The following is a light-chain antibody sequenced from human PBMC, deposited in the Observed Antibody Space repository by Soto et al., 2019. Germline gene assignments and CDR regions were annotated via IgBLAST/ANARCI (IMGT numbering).Light chain of an antibody. CDR3: SSYTSTSTVI. CDR2: DVS. V-gene: IGLV2-14*03. CDR1: SSDVGGYNF. Sequence: QSALTQPASVSGSPGQSITISCTGTSSDVGGYNFVSWYQQPPGNAPKLIIYDVSDRPSGVSSRFSGSKSGNTASLTISGLQAEDEADYFCSSYTSTSTVIFGEGTKLTVL. J-gene: IGLJ2*01.